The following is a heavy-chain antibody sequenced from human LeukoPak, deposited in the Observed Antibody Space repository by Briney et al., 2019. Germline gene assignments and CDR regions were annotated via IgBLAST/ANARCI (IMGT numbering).Heavy chain of an antibody. CDR3: ARVEMAPNPYFDY. Sequence: SETLSLTCSVSGGSISTYYWSWIRQPPGKGLEWIGYIYYSGSTNYNPSLKSRVTISVDTSKNQFSLKLSSVTAADTAVYYCARVEMAPNPYFDYWGQGTLVTVSS. V-gene: IGHV4-59*01. CDR1: GGSISTYY. J-gene: IGHJ4*02. CDR2: IYYSGST. D-gene: IGHD5-24*01.